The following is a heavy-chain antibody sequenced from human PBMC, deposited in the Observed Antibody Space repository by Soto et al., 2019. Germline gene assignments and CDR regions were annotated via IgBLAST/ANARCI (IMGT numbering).Heavy chain of an antibody. CDR2: IWYDGSNK. CDR1: GFTFSSYG. D-gene: IGHD2-2*01. Sequence: QVQLVESGGGVVQPGRSLRLSCAASGFTFSSYGMHWVRQAPGKGLEWVAVIWYDGSNKYYADSVKGRFTISRDNSKNTLYLQMNSLRAEDMAVYYCARDPESAAIGHFDYWGQGTLVTVSS. CDR3: ARDPESAAIGHFDY. J-gene: IGHJ4*02. V-gene: IGHV3-33*01.